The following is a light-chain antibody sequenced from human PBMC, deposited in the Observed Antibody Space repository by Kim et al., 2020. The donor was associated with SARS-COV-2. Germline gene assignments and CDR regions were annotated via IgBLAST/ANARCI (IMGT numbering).Light chain of an antibody. J-gene: IGKJ1*01. CDR3: QQYGSSPRT. CDR1: ESVSATY. V-gene: IGKV3-20*01. CDR2: GAS. Sequence: SPGERATLSCRASESVSATYIAWYQQKPGQAPRLLIYGASSRATGIPDRFSGSGSGTDFTLTINRLEPEDFAVYYCQQYGSSPRTFGQGTKVDIK.